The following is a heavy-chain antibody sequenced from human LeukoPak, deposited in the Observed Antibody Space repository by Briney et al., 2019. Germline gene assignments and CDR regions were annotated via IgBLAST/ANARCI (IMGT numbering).Heavy chain of an antibody. CDR2: MNPNSGNT. V-gene: IGHV1-8*01. CDR3: ARGSIAAAGSFDY. Sequence: ASVKISCKASGYTFTSYDINWVRQATGQGLEWMGWMNPNSGNTGYAQKFQGRVTMTRNTSISTAYMELSSLRSEDTAVYYCARGSIAAAGSFDYWGQGTLVTVSS. CDR1: GYTFTSYD. D-gene: IGHD6-13*01. J-gene: IGHJ4*02.